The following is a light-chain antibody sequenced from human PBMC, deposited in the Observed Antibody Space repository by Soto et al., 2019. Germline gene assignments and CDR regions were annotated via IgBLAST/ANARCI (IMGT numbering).Light chain of an antibody. CDR2: SAS. J-gene: IGKJ2*01. Sequence: EIVLTQSPGTLSLSPGERATLSCRASQSVSISSLAWYQQKPGQAPRLLIYSASSRATGIPDRFSGSGSGTDSTLTISRLEPEDFAVYYCQQYGSSSYTFGQGPVLEIK. CDR3: QQYGSSSYT. CDR1: QSVSISS. V-gene: IGKV3-20*01.